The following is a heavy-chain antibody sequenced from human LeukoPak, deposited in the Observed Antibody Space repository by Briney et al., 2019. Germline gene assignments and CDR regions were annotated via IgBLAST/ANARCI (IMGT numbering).Heavy chain of an antibody. CDR3: ARTYCSGGSCYDLDY. Sequence: SETLSLTCTVSGGSISSYYWSWIRQPPGRGLEWIGNIYYSGSTNYNPSLKSRVTISVDTSKNQFSLKLSSVTAADTAVYYCARTYCSGGSCYDLDYWGQGTLVTVSS. CDR1: GGSISSYY. D-gene: IGHD2-15*01. J-gene: IGHJ4*02. CDR2: IYYSGST. V-gene: IGHV4-59*01.